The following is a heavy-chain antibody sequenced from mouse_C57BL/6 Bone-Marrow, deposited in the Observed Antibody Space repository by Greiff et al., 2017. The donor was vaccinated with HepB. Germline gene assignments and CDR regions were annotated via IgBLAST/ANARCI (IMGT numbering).Heavy chain of an antibody. CDR3: ARSALGRDYFDY. D-gene: IGHD4-1*01. CDR1: GYTFTSYG. Sequence: QVQLKQSGAELARPGASVKLSCKASGYTFTSYGISWVKQRTGQGLEWIGEIYPRSGNTYYNEKFKGKATLTADKSSSTAYMELRSLTSEDSAVYFCARSALGRDYFDYWGQGTTLTVSS. CDR2: IYPRSGNT. J-gene: IGHJ2*01. V-gene: IGHV1-81*01.